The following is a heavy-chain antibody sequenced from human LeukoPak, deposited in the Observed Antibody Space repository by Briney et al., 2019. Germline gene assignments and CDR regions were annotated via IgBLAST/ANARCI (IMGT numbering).Heavy chain of an antibody. Sequence: SETLSLTCTVSGGSISSYYWSWIRQPPGKGLEWIGYIYYSGSTNYNPSLKSRVTISVDTSKNQFSLKLSCVTAADTAVYYCARTSRLTAFDPWGQGTLVTASS. V-gene: IGHV4-59*01. CDR2: IYYSGST. J-gene: IGHJ5*02. CDR3: ARTSRLTAFDP. CDR1: GGSISSYY. D-gene: IGHD3-16*01.